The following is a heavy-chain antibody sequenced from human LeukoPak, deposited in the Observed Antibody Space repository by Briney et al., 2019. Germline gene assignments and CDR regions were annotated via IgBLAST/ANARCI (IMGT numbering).Heavy chain of an antibody. CDR3: AKDIGPDSSSWYGAFDI. CDR2: ISWNSGSI. D-gene: IGHD6-13*01. V-gene: IGHV3-9*01. Sequence: GRSLRVSCAASGFTFDDYAMHWVRQAPGKGLEWVSGISWNSGSIGYADSVKGRFTISRDNAKNSLYLQMNSLRAEDTALYYCAKDIGPDSSSWYGAFDIWGQGTMVTVSS. J-gene: IGHJ3*02. CDR1: GFTFDDYA.